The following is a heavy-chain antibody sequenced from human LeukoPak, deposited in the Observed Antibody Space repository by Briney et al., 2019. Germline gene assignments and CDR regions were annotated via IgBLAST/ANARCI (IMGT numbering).Heavy chain of an antibody. Sequence: PSETLSLTRTVSGYSISSGYYWGWIRQPPGKGLEWIGSIYHSGSTYYNPSLKSRVTISVDTSKNQFSLKLSSVTAADTAVYYCARGLTTVTTPPNWYFDLWGRGTLVTVSS. V-gene: IGHV4-38-2*02. CDR3: ARGLTTVTTPPNWYFDL. CDR1: GYSISSGYY. D-gene: IGHD4-17*01. J-gene: IGHJ2*01. CDR2: IYHSGST.